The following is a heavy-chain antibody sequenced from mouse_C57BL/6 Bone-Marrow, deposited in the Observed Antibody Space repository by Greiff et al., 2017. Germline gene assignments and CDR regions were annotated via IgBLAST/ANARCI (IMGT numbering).Heavy chain of an antibody. CDR3: ARGNYGGGDWFAY. Sequence: QVQLQQSGAELVMPGASVKLSCKASGYTFTSYWMHWVKQRPGQGLEWIGEIDPSDSYTNYNQKFKGKSTLTVDKSSSTAYMQLSSLTSEDSAVYYCARGNYGGGDWFAYWGRGTLVTVSA. D-gene: IGHD1-1*02. V-gene: IGHV1-69*01. CDR1: GYTFTSYW. CDR2: IDPSDSYT. J-gene: IGHJ3*01.